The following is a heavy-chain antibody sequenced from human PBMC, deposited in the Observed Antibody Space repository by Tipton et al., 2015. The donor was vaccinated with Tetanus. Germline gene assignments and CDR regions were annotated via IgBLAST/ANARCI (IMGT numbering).Heavy chain of an antibody. CDR3: ARANYDFPKKGPFDS. Sequence: TLSLTCTVSGGSMNSYYWSWIRQPPGKGLEWIGYISYSGSTNSNYSLKSRITISQGTSKNQFSLKLTSVTAADTAVYYCARANYDFPKKGPFDSWGQGTLVIVSS. D-gene: IGHD3-3*01. CDR1: GGSMNSYY. J-gene: IGHJ4*02. V-gene: IGHV4-59*01. CDR2: ISYSGST.